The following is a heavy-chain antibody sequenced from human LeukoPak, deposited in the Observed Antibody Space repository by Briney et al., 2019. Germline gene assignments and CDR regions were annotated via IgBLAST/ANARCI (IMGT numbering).Heavy chain of an antibody. D-gene: IGHD2-15*01. J-gene: IGHJ6*03. CDR2: IYYTGST. V-gene: IGHV4-59*08. CDR1: GGSINGYY. CDR3: ARGVRDIVVVVAASGYYMDV. Sequence: SETLSLTCTVSGGSINGYYWSWIRQSPGKGLESLGYIYYTGSTNYNPSLKSRVTISVDTSKNQFSLKLSSVTAADTAVYYCARGVRDIVVVVAASGYYMDVWGKGTTVTISS.